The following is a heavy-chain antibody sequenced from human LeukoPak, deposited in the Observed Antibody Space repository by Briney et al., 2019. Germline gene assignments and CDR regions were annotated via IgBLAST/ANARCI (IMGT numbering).Heavy chain of an antibody. J-gene: IGHJ6*02. D-gene: IGHD3-22*01. V-gene: IGHV1-69*13. Sequence: SVKVSCKASGGTFSSYAISWVRQAPGQGLEWMGGIIPIFGTANYAQKFQGRVTITADESTSTAHMELSSLRSEDTAVYYCARVYYYYDSSGYSYYYYGMDVWGQGTMVTVS. CDR1: GGTFSSYA. CDR3: ARVYYYYDSSGYSYYYYGMDV. CDR2: IIPIFGTA.